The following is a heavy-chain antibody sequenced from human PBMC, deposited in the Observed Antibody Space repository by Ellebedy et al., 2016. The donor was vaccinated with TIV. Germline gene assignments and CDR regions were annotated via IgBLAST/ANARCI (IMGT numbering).Heavy chain of an antibody. Sequence: GESLKISCAAPGFTFSSYWMSWVRQTPGKGLEWVANINQDGSEKYYVDSVRGRFTISRDNAKNSLYLQMNSLGADDSAVYYCATDGSYGDYRSPEHAFEFWGQGTMVTVSS. V-gene: IGHV3-7*01. J-gene: IGHJ3*01. CDR2: INQDGSEK. CDR1: GFTFSSYW. CDR3: ATDGSYGDYRSPEHAFEF. D-gene: IGHD4-17*01.